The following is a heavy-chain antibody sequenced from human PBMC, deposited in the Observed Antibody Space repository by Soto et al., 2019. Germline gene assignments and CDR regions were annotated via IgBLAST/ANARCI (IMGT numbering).Heavy chain of an antibody. D-gene: IGHD6-6*01. J-gene: IGHJ4*02. CDR3: ATRSSSSPFDY. CDR2: ISGSDDST. V-gene: IGHV3-23*01. CDR1: GFTFSSYA. Sequence: EVQLLESGGGLVQPGESLRLSCAASGFTFSSYAMSWVRQAPGKGLEWVSIISGSDDSTYYADSVKGRFTISRDNSKNTLYRQMNSLTAEDTAVYYCATRSSSSPFDYWGQGTLVTVSS.